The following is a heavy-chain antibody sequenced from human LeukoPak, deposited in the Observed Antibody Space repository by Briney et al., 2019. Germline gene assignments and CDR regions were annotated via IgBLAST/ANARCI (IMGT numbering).Heavy chain of an antibody. CDR3: ARDNSLGERGVIIGY. V-gene: IGHV3-33*01. Sequence: GRSLRLSCAASGFTFNSYGMHWVRQAPRKGLEWVAGLWSDGSSKYYADSVKGRFTISRDNSKNTLFLQMNSLRAEDTAVYYCARDNSLGERGVIIGYWGQGTLVSVSS. D-gene: IGHD3-10*01. CDR2: LWSDGSSK. CDR1: GFTFNSYG. J-gene: IGHJ4*02.